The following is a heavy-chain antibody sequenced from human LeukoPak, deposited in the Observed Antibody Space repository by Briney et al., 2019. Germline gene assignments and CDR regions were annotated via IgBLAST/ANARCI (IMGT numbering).Heavy chain of an antibody. CDR3: ARVSSTWYLDY. CDR1: GFTFSSYA. D-gene: IGHD6-13*01. CDR2: ISGSGGST. V-gene: IGHV3-23*01. Sequence: PGGSLRLSCAASGFTFSSYAMSWVRQAPGKGLEWVSAISGSGGSTYYADSVKGRFTISRDNAKNSLYLQMNSLRIEDTAVYYCARVSSTWYLDYWGQGTLVTVSS. J-gene: IGHJ4*02.